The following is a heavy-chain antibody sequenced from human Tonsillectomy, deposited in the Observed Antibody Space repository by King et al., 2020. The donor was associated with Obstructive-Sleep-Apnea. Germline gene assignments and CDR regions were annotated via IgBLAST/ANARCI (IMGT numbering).Heavy chain of an antibody. CDR2: INSDGTST. Sequence: VQLVESGGGLVQPGGSLRLSCAASGFTFSSSWMHWVRQAPGKGLVWVSRINSDGTSTNYADSVKGRFTISRDNAKNMVYLQMNSLRVEDTAVYYCARPYSSTWYFFDYWGQGPLVHVSS. CDR1: GFTFSSSW. J-gene: IGHJ4*02. V-gene: IGHV3-74*01. CDR3: ARPYSSTWYFFDY. D-gene: IGHD6-13*01.